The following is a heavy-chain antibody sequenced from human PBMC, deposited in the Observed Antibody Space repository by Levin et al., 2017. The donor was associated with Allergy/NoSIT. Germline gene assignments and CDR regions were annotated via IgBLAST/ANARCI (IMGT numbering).Heavy chain of an antibody. CDR1: GGSISSYY. CDR3: ARGQVGWFDP. V-gene: IGHV4-59*01. CDR2: IYYSGST. Sequence: SETLSLTCTVSGGSISSYYWSWIRQPPGKGLEWIGYIYYSGSTNYNPSLKSRVTISVDTSKNQFSLKLSSVTAADTAVYYCARGQVGWFDPWGQGTLVTVSS. J-gene: IGHJ5*02.